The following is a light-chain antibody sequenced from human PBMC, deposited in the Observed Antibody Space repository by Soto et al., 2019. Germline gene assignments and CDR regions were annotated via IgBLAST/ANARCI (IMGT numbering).Light chain of an antibody. CDR2: AAS. V-gene: IGKV1-39*01. CDR3: QQGYTSAIT. Sequence: DIQMTQSPASLSAPVGDRVTITCRASQSIGKHLNWYQQKPGKAPKFLIYAASNLQSGVPSRFSGSGSGTDFTLTVNSLQPEDFATYYCQQGYTSAITFGQGTRLEIK. CDR1: QSIGKH. J-gene: IGKJ5*01.